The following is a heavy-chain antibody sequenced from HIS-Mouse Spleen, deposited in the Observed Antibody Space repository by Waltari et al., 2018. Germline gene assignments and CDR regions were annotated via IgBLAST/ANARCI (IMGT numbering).Heavy chain of an antibody. V-gene: IGHV3-23*01. J-gene: IGHJ3*02. D-gene: IGHD6-19*01. Sequence: EVQLLGSGGGLVQPGGSLRLSCAASGFTFGSYAISWVRQGPGKGLEWVSAISGSGGSTYYADSVKGRFTISRDNSKNTLYLQMNSLRAEDTAVYYCAKDSPYSSGWYETLGDAFDIWGQGTMVTVSS. CDR2: ISGSGGST. CDR1: GFTFGSYA. CDR3: AKDSPYSSGWYETLGDAFDI.